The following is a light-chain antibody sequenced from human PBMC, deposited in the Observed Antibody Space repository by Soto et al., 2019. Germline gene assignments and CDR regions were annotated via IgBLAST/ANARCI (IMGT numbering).Light chain of an antibody. V-gene: IGLV1-40*01. CDR3: QSYDSSLSGSV. CDR2: GNS. Sequence: QSVLTPPPSVSGAPGQRVTIYCTGTSSNIGAGYDVHWYQQVPGKAPKLLIYGNSNRPSGLPDRFSGSKSGTSASLAITGLQADDEADYYWQSYDSSLSGSVFGGGTKLTVL. J-gene: IGLJ2*01. CDR1: SSNIGAGYD.